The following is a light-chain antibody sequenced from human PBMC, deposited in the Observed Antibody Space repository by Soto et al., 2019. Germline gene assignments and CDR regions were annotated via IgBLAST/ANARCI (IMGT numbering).Light chain of an antibody. CDR1: SSDVGAYNY. CDR2: DVS. J-gene: IGLJ1*01. CDR3: SSYTSSHYV. Sequence: QSALTQPASVSGSPGQSITISCTGTSSDVGAYNYVSWYQQHPGKAPKLLIYDVSNRPSGVSNRFSGSKSGNTASLTISGLQAEDEADYYCSSYTSSHYVFGTGTKVIVL. V-gene: IGLV2-14*03.